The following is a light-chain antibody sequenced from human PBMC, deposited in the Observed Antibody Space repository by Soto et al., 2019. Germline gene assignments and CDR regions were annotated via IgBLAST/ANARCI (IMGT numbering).Light chain of an antibody. Sequence: IQLTQSPSSLSASVGDRVTITCRASQDISYILAWYQQKPGKAPKLLIHDVFTLQSGVPSRFSGSGSRTDFTLTINSLQPEDFATYYCQQLKSYPLTFGGGTKV. CDR3: QQLKSYPLT. J-gene: IGKJ4*01. V-gene: IGKV1-9*01. CDR1: QDISYI. CDR2: DVF.